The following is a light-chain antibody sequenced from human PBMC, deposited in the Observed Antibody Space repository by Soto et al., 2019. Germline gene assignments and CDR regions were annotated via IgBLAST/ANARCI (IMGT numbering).Light chain of an antibody. V-gene: IGKV3-15*01. J-gene: IGKJ1*01. CDR1: QSVSSD. CDR3: QQYNDWPRT. Sequence: EIVMTQSPGTLSLSPGETATLSCRASQSVSSDLAWYQQKSGQSPRLLIYGASTRATGITARFSGSGFGTEFSLTISSLQSEDFAVYYCQQYNDWPRTFGQGTKVDIK. CDR2: GAS.